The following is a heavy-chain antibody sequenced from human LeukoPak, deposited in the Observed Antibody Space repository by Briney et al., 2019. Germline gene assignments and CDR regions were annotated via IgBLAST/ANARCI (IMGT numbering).Heavy chain of an antibody. D-gene: IGHD3-16*02. V-gene: IGHV3-48*03. Sequence: GGTLRLSCEASGFTFSRYGMSWVRQAPGKGLEWVSAIRGSGSTIYYADSVKGRFTISRDNAKNSLYLQMNSLRAEDTAVYYCASPIMITFGGVISNYWGQGTLVTVSS. CDR1: GFTFSRYG. J-gene: IGHJ4*02. CDR3: ASPIMITFGGVISNY. CDR2: IRGSGSTI.